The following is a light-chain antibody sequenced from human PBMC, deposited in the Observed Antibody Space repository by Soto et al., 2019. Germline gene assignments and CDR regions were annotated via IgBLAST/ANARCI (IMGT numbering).Light chain of an antibody. CDR3: QHLNSYPRALA. J-gene: IGKJ4*01. V-gene: IGKV1-9*01. CDR2: AAS. Sequence: DIQLTQSPSFLSASVGDRVTITCRASQGIRTFLAWYQQKLGQAPKLLIYAASTLESGVSLRFSGSGSGTEFTLTLSNLQPEDFATYYCQHLNSYPRALAFGGGTKVEI. CDR1: QGIRTF.